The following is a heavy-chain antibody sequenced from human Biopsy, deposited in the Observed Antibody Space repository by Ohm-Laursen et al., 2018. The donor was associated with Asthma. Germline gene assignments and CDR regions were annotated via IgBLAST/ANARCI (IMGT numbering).Heavy chain of an antibody. CDR3: VRHQYSSSWSTFDY. CDR2: IYYSGTT. D-gene: IGHD3-22*01. V-gene: IGHV4-39*01. J-gene: IGHJ4*02. CDR1: GAYIGTPDYH. Sequence: SETLSLTCTVSGAYIGTPDYHWSWIRQSPGKGLEWIGSIYYSGTTYYNPSLESRVTVSADTSKNQFSLKLTSVTAADTAVYYCVRHQYSSSWSTFDYWGQGALVTVSS.